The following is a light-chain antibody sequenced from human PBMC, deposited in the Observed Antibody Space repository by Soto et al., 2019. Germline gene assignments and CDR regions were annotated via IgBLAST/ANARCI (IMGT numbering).Light chain of an antibody. CDR2: GAS. Sequence: EIVLTQSPGTLSLSPGERATLSCRASQSVSSSYLAWYQQKPGQAPRLLIYGASTRATGIPARFSGSGSGTEFTLTISSLQSEDFAVYYCQQYNNWPQALTFGGGTKVDIK. J-gene: IGKJ4*01. V-gene: IGKV3-15*01. CDR3: QQYNNWPQALT. CDR1: QSVSSSY.